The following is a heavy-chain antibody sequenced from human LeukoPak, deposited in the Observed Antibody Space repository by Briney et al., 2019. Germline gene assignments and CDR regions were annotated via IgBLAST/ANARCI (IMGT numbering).Heavy chain of an antibody. CDR3: TRDLCSSTSCYAPFDY. J-gene: IGHJ4*02. D-gene: IGHD2-2*01. V-gene: IGHV3-49*04. CDR2: ISSKAYGGTT. CDR1: GFTFGDYA. Sequence: PGRSLRLSCTASGFTFGDYAMSWVRQAPGKGLEWEAFISSKAYGGTTEYAASVKGRFTISRDDSKSIAYLQMNSLKTEDTAVYYCTRDLCSSTSCYAPFDYWGQGTLVTVSS.